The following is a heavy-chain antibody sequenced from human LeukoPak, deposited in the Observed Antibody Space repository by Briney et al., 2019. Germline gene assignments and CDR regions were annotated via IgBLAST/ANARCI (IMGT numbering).Heavy chain of an antibody. V-gene: IGHV4-34*01. CDR3: ASFYCSGGSCYQYYYYYYVDV. J-gene: IGHJ6*03. CDR1: GGSFSGYY. Sequence: SETLSLTCAVYGGSFSGYYWSWIRQPPGKGLEWIGEINHSGSTNYNPSLKSRVTISVDTSKNQFSLKLSSVTAADTAVYYCASFYCSGGSCYQYYYYYYVDVWGKGTTVTISS. D-gene: IGHD2-15*01. CDR2: INHSGST.